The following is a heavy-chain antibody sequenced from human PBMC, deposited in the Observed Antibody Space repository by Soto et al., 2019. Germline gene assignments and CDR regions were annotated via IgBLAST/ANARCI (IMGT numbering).Heavy chain of an antibody. CDR2: IYWDDDK. J-gene: IGHJ4*02. Sequence: QITLKESGPTLVKPTQTLTLTCTFSGFSLSSTRMAVGCIRQPQGKALEWLALIYWDDDKRYSPFLKSRLTITNDTSKNQVVLTMSTMDPVDTARYYCAHIVVAGLGYYFDYWGQGTLVTVSS. CDR3: AHIVVAGLGYYFDY. D-gene: IGHD6-19*01. CDR1: GFSLSSTRMA. V-gene: IGHV2-5*02.